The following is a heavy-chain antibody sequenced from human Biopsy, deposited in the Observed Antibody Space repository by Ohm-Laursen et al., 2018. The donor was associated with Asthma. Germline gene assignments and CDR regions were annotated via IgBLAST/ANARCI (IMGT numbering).Heavy chain of an antibody. CDR1: GGSIISSSW. CDR2: IYHSGPT. Sequence: PGTLSLTCTVSGGSIISSSWWSWVRQTPGKGLEWIGEIYHSGPTNYNPSLKSRVTISLDASKNEFSLRLTYVTAADTAQYYCVRQSGYRSGWPKLLFVYYGMDVWGPGTTVTVSS. CDR3: VRQSGYRSGWPKLLFVYYGMDV. J-gene: IGHJ6*02. D-gene: IGHD6-19*01. V-gene: IGHV4-4*03.